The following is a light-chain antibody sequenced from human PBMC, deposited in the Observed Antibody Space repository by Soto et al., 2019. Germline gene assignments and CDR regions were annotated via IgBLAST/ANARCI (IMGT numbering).Light chain of an antibody. V-gene: IGKV3D-20*01. J-gene: IGKJ2*01. CDR2: DAS. CDR3: QQXXSSPYT. Sequence: EIVLTQSPATLSLSPGERATLSCGASQSVSSSYLAWYQQKPGLAPRLLIYDASSRATGIPDRFSGSGSGXXXXXXXXXXXXXXXXVYYCQQXXSSPYTFGQGTKLEIK. CDR1: QSVSSSY.